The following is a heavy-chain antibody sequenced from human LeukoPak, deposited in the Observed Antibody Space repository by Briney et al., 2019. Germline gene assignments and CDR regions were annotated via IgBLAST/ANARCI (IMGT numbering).Heavy chain of an antibody. J-gene: IGHJ4*02. CDR1: GGSISSYY. CDR2: IYYSGST. D-gene: IGHD1-26*01. CDR3: ARVGSYNFDY. V-gene: IGHV4-59*01. Sequence: SETLSLTCTVSGGSISSYYWSWIRQPPGKGLEWIGYIYYSGSTNYNPSLKSRVTISIDTSKNQFSLKLSSVTAADTAVYYCARVGSYNFDYWGQGALVTVSS.